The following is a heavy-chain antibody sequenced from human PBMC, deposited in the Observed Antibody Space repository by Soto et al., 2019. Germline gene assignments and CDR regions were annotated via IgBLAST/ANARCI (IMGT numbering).Heavy chain of an antibody. Sequence: QVQLVESGGGVVQPVRSLRLSCAASGFTFSSYGMHWVRQAPGKGLEWVAVIWYDGSNKYYADSVKGRFTISRDNSQNTLYLQMNSLRAEDTAVYYCAREGSCGGDWYPFDYWGQGTLVTVSS. CDR1: GFTFSSYG. V-gene: IGHV3-33*01. CDR2: IWYDGSNK. J-gene: IGHJ4*02. CDR3: AREGSCGGDWYPFDY. D-gene: IGHD2-21*02.